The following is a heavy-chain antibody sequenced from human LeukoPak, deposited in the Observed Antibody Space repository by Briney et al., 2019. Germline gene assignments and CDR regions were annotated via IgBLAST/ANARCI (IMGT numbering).Heavy chain of an antibody. CDR1: GFTFSSYW. Sequence: GGSLRLSCAASGFTFSSYWMHWVRQAPGKGLVWVSRINSDGSSTTYADSVKGRFTISRDNAKNSLYLQMNSLRAEDTAVYYCARIEVVNDAFDIWGQGTMVTVSS. J-gene: IGHJ3*02. CDR3: ARIEVVNDAFDI. CDR2: INSDGSST. D-gene: IGHD2-21*01. V-gene: IGHV3-74*03.